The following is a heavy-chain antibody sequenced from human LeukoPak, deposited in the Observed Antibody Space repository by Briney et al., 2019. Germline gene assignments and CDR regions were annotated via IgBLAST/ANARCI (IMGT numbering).Heavy chain of an antibody. CDR2: INLYSGDT. Sequence: GASVKVSCKASGYTFTTYYMHWVRQAPGQGLEWMGWINLYSGDTTYAQKLQGRVTMTTDTSTSTAYMELRSLRSDDTAVYYCARGGPYSSSSGSDYWGQGTLITVSS. CDR1: GYTFTTYY. D-gene: IGHD6-6*01. V-gene: IGHV1-18*01. J-gene: IGHJ4*02. CDR3: ARGGPYSSSSGSDY.